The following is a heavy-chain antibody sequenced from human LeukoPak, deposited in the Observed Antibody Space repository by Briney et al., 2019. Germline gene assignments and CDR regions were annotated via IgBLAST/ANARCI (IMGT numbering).Heavy chain of an antibody. CDR2: ITSNGGRA. V-gene: IGHV3-64*01. CDR3: ARGGVYYDSGGYYAFDI. CDR1: GFTFSSYV. D-gene: IGHD3-22*01. J-gene: IGHJ3*02. Sequence: PGGSLRLSCAASGFTFSSYVMHWVRQAPGKGLEYVSTITSNGGRAFYATSVKGRFTISRDNSKNTLYLQMGSLRAEDMAVYYCARGGVYYDSGGYYAFDIWGQGTMVTVSS.